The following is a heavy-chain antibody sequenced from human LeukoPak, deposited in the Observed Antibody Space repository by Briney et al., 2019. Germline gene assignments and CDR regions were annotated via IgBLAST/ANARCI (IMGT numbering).Heavy chain of an antibody. CDR1: GYTFTSYG. CDR3: ARVPMVRGVIRDNWFDP. CDR2: ISAYNGNT. Sequence: ASVKVSCKASGYTFTSYGISWVRQAPGQGLEWMGWISAYNGNTNYAQKLQGGVTMTTDTSTSTAYMELRSLRSDDTAVYYCARVPMVRGVIRDNWFDPWGQGTLVTVSS. V-gene: IGHV1-18*04. D-gene: IGHD3-10*01. J-gene: IGHJ5*02.